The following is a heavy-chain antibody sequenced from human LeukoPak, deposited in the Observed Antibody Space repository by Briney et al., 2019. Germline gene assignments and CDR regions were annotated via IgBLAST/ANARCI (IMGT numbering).Heavy chain of an antibody. Sequence: PSETLSLTCTVSGGSISSGSHYWSWIRQPAGKGLEWIGRIYTSGSTNYNPSLKSRVTISVDTSKNQFSLKLSSVTAADTAVYYCAAGRYYFDYWGQGTLVTVSS. J-gene: IGHJ4*02. V-gene: IGHV4-61*02. CDR3: AAGRYYFDY. CDR1: GGSISSGSHY. CDR2: IYTSGST.